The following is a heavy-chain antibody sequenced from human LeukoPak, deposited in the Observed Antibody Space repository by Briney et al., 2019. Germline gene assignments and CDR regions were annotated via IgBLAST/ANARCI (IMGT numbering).Heavy chain of an antibody. V-gene: IGHV3-23*01. D-gene: IGHD3-22*01. CDR2: ISGSGGST. CDR3: ARAYYYDVSVTPDY. Sequence: PGGSLRLSCAASGFTFSSYAMSWVRQAPGKGLEWVSGISGSGGSTYYAGSVKGRFTISRDNSKNTLYLQMNSLRAEDTAVYYCARAYYYDVSVTPDYWGQGTLVTVSS. CDR1: GFTFSSYA. J-gene: IGHJ4*02.